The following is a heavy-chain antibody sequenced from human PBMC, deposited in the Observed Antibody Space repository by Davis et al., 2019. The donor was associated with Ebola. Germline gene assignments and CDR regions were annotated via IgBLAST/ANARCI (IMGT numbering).Heavy chain of an antibody. J-gene: IGHJ6*04. Sequence: GSLRLSCAVYGGSFSGYYWSWIRQPPGKGLEWIGEINHSGSTNYNPSLKSRVTISVDTSKNQFSLKLSSVTAADTAVYYCARLGATPYGMDVWGKGTTVTVSS. CDR1: GGSFSGYY. CDR2: INHSGST. D-gene: IGHD3-3*01. V-gene: IGHV4-34*01. CDR3: ARLGATPYGMDV.